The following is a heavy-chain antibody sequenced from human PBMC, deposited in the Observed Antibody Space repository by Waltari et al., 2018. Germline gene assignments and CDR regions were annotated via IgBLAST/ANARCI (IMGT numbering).Heavy chain of an antibody. D-gene: IGHD2-15*01. CDR2: IITIFGTA. J-gene: IGHJ4*02. CDR3: ARVGHYCSGGSCQTYFDY. V-gene: IGHV1-69*13. Sequence: QVQLVQSGAEVKKPGSSVKVSCKASGGTFSSYAISWVRQAPGQGLEWMGGIITIFGTANYAQKFQGGVTITADESTSTAYMELSSLRSEDTAVYYCARVGHYCSGGSCQTYFDYWGQGTLVTVSS. CDR1: GGTFSSYA.